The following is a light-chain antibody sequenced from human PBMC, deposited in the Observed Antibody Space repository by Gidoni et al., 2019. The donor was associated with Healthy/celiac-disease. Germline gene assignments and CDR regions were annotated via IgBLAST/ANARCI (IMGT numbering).Light chain of an antibody. CDR3: QQRSKSRSS. CDR2: DAS. J-gene: IGKJ2*04. Sequence: EIVLTQSPATLSLSPGERATLSCRASQSVSSYLAWYQQKPGQAPRLLIYDASNRATGIPARFSGSGSGTDFTLTISSLEPEEFAVYYCQQRSKSRSSFGQGTKLEIK. V-gene: IGKV3-11*01. CDR1: QSVSSY.